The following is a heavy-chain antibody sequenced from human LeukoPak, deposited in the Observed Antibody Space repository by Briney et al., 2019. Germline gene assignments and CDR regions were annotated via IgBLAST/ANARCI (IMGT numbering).Heavy chain of an antibody. CDR1: GFTVSGSY. Sequence: PGGSLRLSRAASGFTVSGSYMSWIRQAPGKGLEWVSILYSVGTIYYADSVNGRFTISRDNSKNTLYLQMNSLRVEDAAVYYCARLVVDSHAFDVWGQGTMVTVSS. V-gene: IGHV3-53*01. D-gene: IGHD6-19*01. CDR2: LYSVGTI. CDR3: ARLVVDSHAFDV. J-gene: IGHJ3*01.